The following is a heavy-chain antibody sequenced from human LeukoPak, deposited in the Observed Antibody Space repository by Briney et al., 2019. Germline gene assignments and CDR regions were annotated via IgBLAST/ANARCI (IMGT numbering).Heavy chain of an antibody. V-gene: IGHV3-30-3*01. D-gene: IGHD5-24*01. CDR2: ISYDGSNK. CDR1: GFTFSSYA. J-gene: IGHJ4*02. Sequence: GGSLRLSCAASGFTFSSYAMHWVRQAPGKGLEWVAVISYDGSNKYYADSVKGRFTISRDNSKNTLYLQMNSLRAEDTAVYYCAREGVSEMAAKGYFDYWGQGTLVTVSS. CDR3: AREGVSEMAAKGYFDY.